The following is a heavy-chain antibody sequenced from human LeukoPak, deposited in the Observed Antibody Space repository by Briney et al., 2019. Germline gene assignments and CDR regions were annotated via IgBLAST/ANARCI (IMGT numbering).Heavy chain of an antibody. CDR1: GFTVSSNY. J-gene: IGHJ5*02. CDR2: IYSGGST. CDR3: AKGTVAARQRAPPEEWFDP. V-gene: IGHV3-53*01. Sequence: PGGSLRLSCAASGFTVSSNYMSWVRQAPGKGLEWVSVIYSGGSTYYADSVKGRFTISRDNSKNTLYLQMNSLRAEDTAVYYCAKGTVAARQRAPPEEWFDPRGQGTLVTVSS. D-gene: IGHD6-6*01.